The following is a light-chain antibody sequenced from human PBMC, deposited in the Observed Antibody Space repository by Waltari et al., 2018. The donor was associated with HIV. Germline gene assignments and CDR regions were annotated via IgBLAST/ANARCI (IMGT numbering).Light chain of an antibody. CDR2: GVT. V-gene: IGLV2-14*01. CDR3: TSYTSISPLAI. Sequence: QSALPQPASVSGSPGQSITISCNGTSSDIGGYDYVSWSQQYPGKAPKLIIFGVTNRPSGVSTRFSGSKSGNMASLTISGLQAEDEADYYCTSYTSISPLAIFGGGTQVTVL. CDR1: SSDIGGYDY. J-gene: IGLJ7*01.